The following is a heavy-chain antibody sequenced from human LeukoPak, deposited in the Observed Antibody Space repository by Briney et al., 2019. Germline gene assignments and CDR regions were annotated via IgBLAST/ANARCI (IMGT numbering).Heavy chain of an antibody. V-gene: IGHV3-30-3*01. CDR1: GFTFSSYA. CDR3: ARSPTYYYGMDV. Sequence: GGSLRLSCAASGFTFSSYAMHWVRQAPGKGLEWVAVISYDGSNKYYADSVKGRFTISRDNSKNTLYLQMNSLRAEDTAVYYCARSPTYYYGMDVWGQGTTVTVSS. CDR2: ISYDGSNK. J-gene: IGHJ6*02.